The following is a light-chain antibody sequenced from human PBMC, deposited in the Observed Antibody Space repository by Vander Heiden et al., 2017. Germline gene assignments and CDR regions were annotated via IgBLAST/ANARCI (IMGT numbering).Light chain of an antibody. V-gene: IGKV3-15*01. CDR1: QSVSSN. CDR3: QQCNNWPYT. CDR2: GAS. J-gene: IGKJ2*01. Sequence: EIVMTQSPATLSASPRERATLSCRASQSVSSNLAWYQQKPGQAPRLLISGASTRATGIPARCSGSGSGAEFTLTISSLQSEDFAVYYCQQCNNWPYTFGQGTKLEIK.